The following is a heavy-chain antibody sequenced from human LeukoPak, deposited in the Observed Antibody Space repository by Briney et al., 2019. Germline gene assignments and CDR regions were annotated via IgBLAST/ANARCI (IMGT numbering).Heavy chain of an antibody. V-gene: IGHV4-59*01. CDR2: IYYSGST. CDR3: ARVVRGQQLVRFDP. CDR1: GGSISSYY. J-gene: IGHJ5*02. Sequence: PSETLSLTCTVSGGSISSYYWSWIRQPPGKGLEWIGYIYYSGSTNYNPSLKSRVTISVDTSKNQFSLKLSSVTAADTAVYYCARVVRGQQLVRFDPWGQGTLVTVSS. D-gene: IGHD6-13*01.